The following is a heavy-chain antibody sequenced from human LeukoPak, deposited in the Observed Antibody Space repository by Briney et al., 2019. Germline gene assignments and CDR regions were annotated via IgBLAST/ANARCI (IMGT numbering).Heavy chain of an antibody. CDR3: ARERVASNWFDP. CDR2: IYYSGST. D-gene: IGHD2-21*01. J-gene: IGHJ5*02. Sequence: SETLSLTCTVSGGSISSSSYYWGWIRQPPGKGLEWIGSIYYSGSTYYNPSLKSRVTISVDKSKNQFSLKLSSVTAADTAVYYCARERVASNWFDPWGQGTLVTVSS. V-gene: IGHV4-39*07. CDR1: GGSISSSSYY.